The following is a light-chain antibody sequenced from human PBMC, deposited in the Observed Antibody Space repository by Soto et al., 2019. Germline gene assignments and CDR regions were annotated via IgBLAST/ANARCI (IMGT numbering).Light chain of an antibody. CDR3: QVWHSGVDWV. J-gene: IGLJ2*01. V-gene: IGLV3-21*02. CDR1: NIGSKS. Sequence: SYELTQPPSVSGAPGETARITCGGNNIGSKSVHWYQQKPGQAPVLVVYDDNDRPSGIPERFSGSDSGNTATLTISRVEAGDEADYYCQVWHSGVDWVFGGGTKLTVL. CDR2: DDN.